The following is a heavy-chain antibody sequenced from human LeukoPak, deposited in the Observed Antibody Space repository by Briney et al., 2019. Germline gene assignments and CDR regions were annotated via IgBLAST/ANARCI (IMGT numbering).Heavy chain of an antibody. CDR3: ARHYYDSSGYYQY. CDR2: ITNSGGTI. CDR1: GFTFSDYY. D-gene: IGHD3-22*01. J-gene: IGHJ4*02. V-gene: IGHV3-11*01. Sequence: GGSLRLSCAASGFTFSDYYMSWIRQAPGKGLEWVSYITNSGGTIYYADSVKGRFTISRDNAKNSLYLQMNSLRAEDTAVYYCARHYYDSSGYYQYWGQGTLVTVSS.